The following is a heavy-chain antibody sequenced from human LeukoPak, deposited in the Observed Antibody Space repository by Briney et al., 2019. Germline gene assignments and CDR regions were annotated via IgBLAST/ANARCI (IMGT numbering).Heavy chain of an antibody. Sequence: PSETLSLTCTVSGGSISSSSYYWSWIRQPPGKGLEWIGEINHSGSTNYNPSLKSRVTISVDTSKNQFSLKLSSVTAADTAVYYCARGRIAITSYYYYGMDVWGQGTTVTVSS. CDR3: ARGRIAITSYYYYGMDV. J-gene: IGHJ6*02. V-gene: IGHV4-39*07. CDR1: GGSISSSSYY. CDR2: INHSGST. D-gene: IGHD1-14*01.